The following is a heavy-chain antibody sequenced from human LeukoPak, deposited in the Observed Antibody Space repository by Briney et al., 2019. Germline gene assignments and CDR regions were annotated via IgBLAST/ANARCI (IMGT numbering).Heavy chain of an antibody. V-gene: IGHV4-4*02. CDR2: VYHSGST. J-gene: IGHJ4*02. CDR1: GGSISSSDW. CDR3: ARHEAQDFDY. Sequence: PSETLSLTCAVSGGSISSSDWWSWVRQPPGKGLEWIGEVYHSGSTKHNPSLMSRVTMSVDTSKNQFSLKLSSVTATDTAVYYCARHEAQDFDYWGQGTLVTVSS.